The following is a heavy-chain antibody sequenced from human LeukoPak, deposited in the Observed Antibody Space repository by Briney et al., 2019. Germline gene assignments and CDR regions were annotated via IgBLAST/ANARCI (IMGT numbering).Heavy chain of an antibody. CDR1: GFTFSSYA. CDR2: ISGSGGST. D-gene: IGHD3-9*01. J-gene: IGHJ3*02. Sequence: GGSLRLSCAASGFTFSSYAMSWVRQAPGKGLEWVSAISGSGGSTYYADSVKGRFTISRDNSKNTLYLQMNSLRAEDTAVYYCAALLRYFDWLLSGDAFDIWGQGTMVSVSS. CDR3: AALLRYFDWLLSGDAFDI. V-gene: IGHV3-23*01.